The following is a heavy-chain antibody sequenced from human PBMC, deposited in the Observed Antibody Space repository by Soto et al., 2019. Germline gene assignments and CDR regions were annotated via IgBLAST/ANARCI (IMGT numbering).Heavy chain of an antibody. CDR1: GGCLSGDY. CDR2: LSYTGNT. V-gene: IGHV4-59*01. J-gene: IGHJ4*02. Sequence: SETLSLTCTVSGGCLSGDYLTWIRQPPGKGLEWIGYLSYTGNTNYNPSLKSRVTISVDRSKIQFFLELRSVTAADTAVYYCARMDSSDYYRIDYWGQGTPVTVSS. CDR3: ARMDSSDYYRIDY. D-gene: IGHD3-22*01.